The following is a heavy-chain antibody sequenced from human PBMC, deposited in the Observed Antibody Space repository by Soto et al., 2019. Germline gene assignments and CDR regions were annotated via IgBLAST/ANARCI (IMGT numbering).Heavy chain of an antibody. Sequence: QVQLVESGGGVVQPGRSLRLSCAASEFTFSNYGMHWVRQAPGKGLEWVAVILNDGSNRYHADSVKDRFIISRDNSKNTLYLQMNSLSAEDTAVYYCARDDEYSGNGMDVWGQGTTVTVS. CDR3: ARDDEYSGNGMDV. D-gene: IGHD3-10*01. V-gene: IGHV3-33*01. J-gene: IGHJ6*02. CDR2: ILNDGSNR. CDR1: EFTFSNYG.